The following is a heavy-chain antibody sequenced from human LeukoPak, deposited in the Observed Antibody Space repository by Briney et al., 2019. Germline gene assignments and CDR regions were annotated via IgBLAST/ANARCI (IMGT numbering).Heavy chain of an antibody. Sequence: GGSLRLSCAASGFTFSSYWMSWVRQAPGKGLEWVANIKQDGSEKYYVDSVRGRFTISRDNAKNLLYLQMNDLRLEDTAVYYCARTARHLDYWGQGTLVTVSS. J-gene: IGHJ4*02. CDR1: GFTFSSYW. CDR2: IKQDGSEK. V-gene: IGHV3-7*01. D-gene: IGHD5-18*01. CDR3: ARTARHLDY.